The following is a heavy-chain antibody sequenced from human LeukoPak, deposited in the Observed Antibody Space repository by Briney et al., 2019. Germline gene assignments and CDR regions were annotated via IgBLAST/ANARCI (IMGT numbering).Heavy chain of an antibody. Sequence: ASVKVSCKASGYTFTGYYMHWVRQAPGQGLEWMGWINPNSGGTNYAQKLQGRVTMTTDTSTSTAYMELRSLRSDDTAVYYCARDLVAEFSSGWYNAFDIWGQGTMVTVSS. CDR1: GYTFTGYY. CDR3: ARDLVAEFSSGWYNAFDI. CDR2: INPNSGGT. D-gene: IGHD6-19*01. J-gene: IGHJ3*02. V-gene: IGHV1-2*02.